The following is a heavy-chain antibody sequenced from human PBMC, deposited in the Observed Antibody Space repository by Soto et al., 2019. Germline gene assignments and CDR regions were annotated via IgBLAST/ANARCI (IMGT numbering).Heavy chain of an antibody. V-gene: IGHV4-31*03. D-gene: IGHD4-17*01. J-gene: IGHJ4*02. Sequence: QVQLQESGPGLVKPSQTLSLTCTVSGGSISSGGYYWSWIRQHPGQGLEWIGYIYYSGSTYYNPSLSGRVTISVDTSKNQFSRKLSSGTAADTAVYECSRSSRSTVATFDYWGQGTLVTVSS. CDR3: SRSSRSTVATFDY. CDR2: IYYSGST. CDR1: GGSISSGGYY.